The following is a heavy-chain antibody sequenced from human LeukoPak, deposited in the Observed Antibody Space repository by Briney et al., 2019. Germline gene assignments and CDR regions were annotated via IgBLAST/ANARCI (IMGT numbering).Heavy chain of an antibody. CDR1: GFTFSSYA. D-gene: IGHD2-2*01. J-gene: IGHJ3*02. Sequence: QPGGSLRPSCAASGFTFSSYAMSWVRQAPGKGLEWVSAISGSGGSTYYADSVKGRFTISRDNSKNTLYLQMNSLRAEDTAVYYCAKAVGEDIVVVPAAHTDAFDIWGQGTMVTVSS. CDR2: ISGSGGST. CDR3: AKAVGEDIVVVPAAHTDAFDI. V-gene: IGHV3-23*01.